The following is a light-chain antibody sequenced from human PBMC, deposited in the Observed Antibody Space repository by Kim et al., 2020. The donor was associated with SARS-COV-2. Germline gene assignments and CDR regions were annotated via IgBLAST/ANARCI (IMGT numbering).Light chain of an antibody. CDR2: GAS. J-gene: IGKJ2*01. CDR3: QQYGSSPYT. Sequence: SPGERATLSCRASQSVSSSYLAWYQQKPGQAPRLLIYGASSRATGIPDRFSGSGSGTDFTLTISRLEPEDFAVYYCQQYGSSPYTFGQGTKVDIK. CDR1: QSVSSSY. V-gene: IGKV3-20*01.